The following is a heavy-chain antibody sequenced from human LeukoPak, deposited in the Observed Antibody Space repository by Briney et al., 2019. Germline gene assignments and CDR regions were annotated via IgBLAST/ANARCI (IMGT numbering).Heavy chain of an antibody. CDR3: ARGVWHFDY. J-gene: IGHJ4*02. CDR1: GGSMSSYY. D-gene: IGHD3-10*01. V-gene: IGHV4-59*01. Sequence: PSETLSLTCTVSGGSMSSYYWSWIRQPSGKGLEWIGYIYYSGITNYNPSLKSRVTISVDTSKNQFSLKLSSVTAADTAVYYCARGVWHFDYWGQGTLVTVSS. CDR2: IYYSGIT.